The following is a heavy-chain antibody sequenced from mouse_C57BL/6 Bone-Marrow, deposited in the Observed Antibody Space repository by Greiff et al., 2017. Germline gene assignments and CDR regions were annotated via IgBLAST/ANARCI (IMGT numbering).Heavy chain of an antibody. J-gene: IGHJ4*01. Sequence: QVQLQQPGAELVMPGASVKLSCKASGYTFTSYWMHWVKQRPGQGLEWIGEIDPSDSYTNYNQKFKGKSTLTVDKSSSTAYMQLSSLTSEDSAVYYCASGGLYYDYDDGDYYAMDYWGQGTSVTVSS. CDR2: IDPSDSYT. CDR3: ASGGLYYDYDDGDYYAMDY. D-gene: IGHD2-4*01. V-gene: IGHV1-69*01. CDR1: GYTFTSYW.